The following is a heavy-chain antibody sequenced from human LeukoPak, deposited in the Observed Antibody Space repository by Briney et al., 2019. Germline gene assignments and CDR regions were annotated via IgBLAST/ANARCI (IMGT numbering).Heavy chain of an antibody. CDR1: GGSLSGYY. CDR3: ARGMAVAGRGNWFDP. CDR2: INHGGST. D-gene: IGHD6-19*01. Sequence: SETLSLTGAVYGGSLSGYYWSWIRQLPGKGLEWIGEINHGGSTNYNPSLKSRVTISVDTSKNQFSLKLTSVTAADTAVYYCARGMAVAGRGNWFDPWGQGTLVTVSS. V-gene: IGHV4-34*01. J-gene: IGHJ5*02.